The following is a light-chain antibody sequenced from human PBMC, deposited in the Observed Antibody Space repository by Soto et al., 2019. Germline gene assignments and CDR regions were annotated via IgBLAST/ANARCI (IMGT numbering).Light chain of an antibody. J-gene: IGLJ1*01. V-gene: IGLV2-14*01. CDR1: SSDVGGYNY. CDR3: TSYTSSSTYV. CDR2: XVN. Sequence: QSVLTQPPSASGSPGQSVALSCTGTSSDVGGYNYVSWYQQHPGKAPKLMIYXVNNRPSGVSNRFSGSKSGNTASLTISGLQAEDEADYYCTSYTSSSTYVFGTGTKVTVL.